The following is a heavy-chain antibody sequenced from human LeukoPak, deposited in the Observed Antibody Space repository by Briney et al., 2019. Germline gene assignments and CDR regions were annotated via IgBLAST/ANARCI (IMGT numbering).Heavy chain of an antibody. CDR3: ARAQYYYDSSGYHSTHFHAFDI. J-gene: IGHJ3*02. D-gene: IGHD3-22*01. CDR1: GYTFTSYG. Sequence: ASVKVSCKASGYTFTSYGISWVRQAPGQGLDWMGWISAYNGNTNYAQKLQGRVTMTTDTSTSTAYMELRSLRSDDTAVYYCARAQYYYDSSGYHSTHFHAFDIWGQGTMVTVSS. CDR2: ISAYNGNT. V-gene: IGHV1-18*01.